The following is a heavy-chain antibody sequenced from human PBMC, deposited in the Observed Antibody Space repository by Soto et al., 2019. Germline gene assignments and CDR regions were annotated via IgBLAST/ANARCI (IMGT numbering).Heavy chain of an antibody. CDR2: ISPNNGDR. CDR1: GYTFTDYF. D-gene: IGHD5-18*01. V-gene: IGHV1-2*02. CDR3: VRGVERNTATHFKRPFDS. Sequence: GASVKVSCKASGYTFTDYFIHWVRQAPGQGLEWMGWISPNNGDRISAQKFQGRVTMTRDTSINTAYMELSRLRSDDMAVYYCVRGVERNTATHFKRPFDSWGQGTLVTVSS. J-gene: IGHJ4*02.